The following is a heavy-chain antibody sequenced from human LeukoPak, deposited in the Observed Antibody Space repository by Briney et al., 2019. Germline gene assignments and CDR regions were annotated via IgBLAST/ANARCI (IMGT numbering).Heavy chain of an antibody. D-gene: IGHD2-8*01. CDR2: INHSGST. V-gene: IGHV4-38-2*01. Sequence: SETLSLTCAVSGYSISDGYYWGWIRQPPGKGLEWIGEINHSGSTNYNPSPKSRVTISVDTSKNQFSLKLSSVTAADTAVYYCARGSPYCTNGVCYFDYWGQGTLVTVSS. CDR3: ARGSPYCTNGVCYFDY. CDR1: GYSISDGYY. J-gene: IGHJ4*02.